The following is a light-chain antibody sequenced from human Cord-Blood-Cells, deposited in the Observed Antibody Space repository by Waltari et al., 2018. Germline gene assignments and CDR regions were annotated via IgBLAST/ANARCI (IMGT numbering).Light chain of an antibody. V-gene: IGKV1-39*01. CDR1: QSISSY. CDR2: AAS. J-gene: IGKJ1*01. CDR3: QQSYSTPPT. Sequence: DIQTTQSPSSLHVYVGDRLTITCRASQSISSYLNWYQQKPGKAPKLLIYAASSLQSGVPSRFSGSGSGTDFTLTISSLQPEDFATYYCQQSYSTPPTFGQGTKVEIK.